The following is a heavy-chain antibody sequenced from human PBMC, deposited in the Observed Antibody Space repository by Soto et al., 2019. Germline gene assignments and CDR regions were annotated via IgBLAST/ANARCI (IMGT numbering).Heavy chain of an antibody. CDR3: AREGRLSNYYYSGMDV. D-gene: IGHD2-15*01. V-gene: IGHV4-59*01. CDR2: ISYTGST. CDR1: SGSISSYY. J-gene: IGHJ6*02. Sequence: SETLSLTCTVSSGSISSYYWSWIQQPPGKGLEWIGYISYTGSTNYNPSLRSRVTISVDTSKNQFSLKLSSVTAADTAVYYCAREGRLSNYYYSGMDVWGQGTTVTVSS.